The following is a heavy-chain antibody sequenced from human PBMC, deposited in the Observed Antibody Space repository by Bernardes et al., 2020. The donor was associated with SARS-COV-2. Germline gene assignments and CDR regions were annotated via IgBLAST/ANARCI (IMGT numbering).Heavy chain of an antibody. CDR3: AKDMGLSGSYPGGYYYGMDV. Sequence: GGSLRHSCAASGFTFDDYAMHWARQAPGKGLQWFPCICWHSGSIGYADSVKARFTISRDNAKTYLYLQINSLRAEDTALYYCAKDMGLSGSYPGGYYYGMDVWSQGTTVTVSS. CDR2: ICWHSGSI. D-gene: IGHD1-26*01. CDR1: GFTFDDYA. V-gene: IGHV3-9*01. J-gene: IGHJ6*02.